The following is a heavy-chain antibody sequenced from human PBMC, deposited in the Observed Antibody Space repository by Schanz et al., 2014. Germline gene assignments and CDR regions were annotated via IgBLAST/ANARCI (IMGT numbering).Heavy chain of an antibody. CDR3: AKGRFGELSAFDI. V-gene: IGHV3-23*01. J-gene: IGHJ3*02. D-gene: IGHD3-10*01. CDR2: ISASGGTT. CDR1: GFTFSSYA. Sequence: EVQLLESGGGLVQPGGSLRLSCAASGFTFSSYAMTWVRQIPGKGLEWVSAISASGGTTYYADSVKGRFTISRDNSKNALYLQMNSLRAEDTAVYYCAKGRFGELSAFDIWSQGTMVTVSS.